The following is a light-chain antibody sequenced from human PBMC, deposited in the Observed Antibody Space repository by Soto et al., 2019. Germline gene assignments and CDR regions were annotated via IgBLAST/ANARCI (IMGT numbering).Light chain of an antibody. CDR2: DVS. V-gene: IGLV2-11*01. CDR1: SSDIGGYIY. CDR3: CSYAGAYIYV. Sequence: QSALTQPRSVSGSPGQSVTISCTGTSSDIGGYIYVSWYQQHPGKVPKLMLYDVSKRPSGVPDRFSGSKSGNTASLTISGLQAEDEADYYCCSYAGAYIYVFGTGTKVTVL. J-gene: IGLJ1*01.